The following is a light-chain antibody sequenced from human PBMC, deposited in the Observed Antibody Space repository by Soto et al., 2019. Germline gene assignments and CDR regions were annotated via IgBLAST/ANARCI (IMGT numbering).Light chain of an antibody. Sequence: EVVLTQSPATLSLSPGDRATLSCRASQSVGSYLAWYQQRPGQAPRLLVYDASKRASGIPPRFSGSGSGTDFTLTIGSLDPEDFAVYYCHQRSDWPRTFGQGTKVE. CDR2: DAS. V-gene: IGKV3-11*01. CDR3: HQRSDWPRT. CDR1: QSVGSY. J-gene: IGKJ1*01.